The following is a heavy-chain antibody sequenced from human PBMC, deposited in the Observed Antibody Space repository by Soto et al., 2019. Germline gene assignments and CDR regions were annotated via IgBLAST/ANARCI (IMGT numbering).Heavy chain of an antibody. V-gene: IGHV5-51*01. CDR1: GYSFTSYW. Sequence: GESLKISCKGSGYSFTSYWIGWVRQMPGKGLEWMGITDPGDSDTRYSPSFQGQVTISADKSISTAYLQLSSLKASDTAMYYCARDIHQWELHAFDIWGQGTMVTVSS. D-gene: IGHD1-26*01. J-gene: IGHJ3*02. CDR2: TDPGDSDT. CDR3: ARDIHQWELHAFDI.